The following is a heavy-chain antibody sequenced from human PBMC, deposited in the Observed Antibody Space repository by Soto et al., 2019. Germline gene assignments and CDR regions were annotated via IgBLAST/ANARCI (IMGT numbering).Heavy chain of an antibody. V-gene: IGHV1-3*01. CDR3: ARGGYFDSSNYLAY. Sequence: ASIKVSCKTSGYTFTSYGINCMRKAPGRRLEWMGWINPGKGNTKYSQQFQGRVIIDRDTSASTAYMELSSLRSGDTAVYHCARGGYFDSSNYLAYWGLGTLVTDTS. CDR1: GYTFTSYG. CDR2: INPGKGNT. D-gene: IGHD3-22*01. J-gene: IGHJ4*02.